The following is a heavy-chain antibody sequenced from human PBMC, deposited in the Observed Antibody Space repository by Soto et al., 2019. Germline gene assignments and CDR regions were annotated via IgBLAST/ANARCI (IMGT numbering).Heavy chain of an antibody. V-gene: IGHV4-39*01. Sequence: SETLSLTCTVSGGSISSSSSYWGWIRQPPGKGLEWVGSIYYLGNTYYNPSLGSRVTISVDTSKNQFSLKLRSVTAADTAVFYWARLYPYYFDYWGQGTLVTVSS. CDR2: IYYLGNT. CDR1: GGSISSSSSY. J-gene: IGHJ4*02. CDR3: ARLYPYYFDY.